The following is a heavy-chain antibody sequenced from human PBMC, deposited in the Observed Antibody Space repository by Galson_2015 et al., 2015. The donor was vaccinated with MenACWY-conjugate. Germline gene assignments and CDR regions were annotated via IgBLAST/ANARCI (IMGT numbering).Heavy chain of an antibody. CDR1: GYSFTRFW. CDR3: ARHHGNTAMFLDS. D-gene: IGHD5-18*01. V-gene: IGHV5-10-1*01. CDR2: INPSDSYA. J-gene: IGHJ6*02. Sequence: QSGAEVKKPGESLRISCKASGYSFTRFWISWVRQMPGKGLEWMARINPSDSYAHYNSSFQGHVTISADKSTGTAFLQWSSLKSSDTAVYFCARHHGNTAMFLDSWGQGTTVTVSS.